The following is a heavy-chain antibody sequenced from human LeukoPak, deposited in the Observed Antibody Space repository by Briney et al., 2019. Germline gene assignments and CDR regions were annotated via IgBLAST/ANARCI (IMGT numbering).Heavy chain of an antibody. Sequence: SETLSLTCTVSGGSISSYYWSWMRQPPGKGLEWIGYIYYSGSTNYNPSLKSRVTISVDTSKNQFSLKLSSVTAADTAVYYCARADIVATNDAFDIWGQGTMVTVSS. D-gene: IGHD5-12*01. V-gene: IGHV4-59*01. CDR1: GGSISSYY. CDR2: IYYSGST. CDR3: ARADIVATNDAFDI. J-gene: IGHJ3*02.